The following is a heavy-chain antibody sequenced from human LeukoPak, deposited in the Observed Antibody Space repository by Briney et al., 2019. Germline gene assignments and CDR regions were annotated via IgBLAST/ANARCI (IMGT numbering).Heavy chain of an antibody. CDR3: ATAVVVPGTHFFYGLDV. CDR2: FDPEERQT. J-gene: IGHJ6*02. D-gene: IGHD2-2*01. V-gene: IGHV1-24*01. CDR1: EYSLTDSS. Sequence: ASVKVSCKVAEYSLTDSSIHWVRQASGEGLEWMGGFDPEERQTVFAQKFQGRVTMTDDTSTDTAYMELSSLKSEDTAVYYCATAVVVPGTHFFYGLDVWGQGTTVTVS.